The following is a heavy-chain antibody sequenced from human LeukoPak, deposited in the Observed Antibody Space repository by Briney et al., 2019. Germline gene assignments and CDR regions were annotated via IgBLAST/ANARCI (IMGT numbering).Heavy chain of an antibody. V-gene: IGHV3-74*01. J-gene: IGHJ4*02. D-gene: IGHD3-9*01. CDR3: ARGVSGTGPDI. CDR1: GFIFTSHW. Sequence: GGSLRLSCAASGFIFTSHWMHWVRQAPEKGLVWVSRINTDGSTTDYADSVKGRFTISRDNAKNTVYLQMNSLRAEDTAVYYCARGVSGTGPDIWGQGTLVTVSS. CDR2: INTDGSTT.